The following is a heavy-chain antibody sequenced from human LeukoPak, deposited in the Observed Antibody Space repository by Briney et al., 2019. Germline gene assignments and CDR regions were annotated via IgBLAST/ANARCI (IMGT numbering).Heavy chain of an antibody. D-gene: IGHD3-9*01. CDR2: FNWNGGST. J-gene: IGHJ4*02. CDR1: GFTLVDYR. V-gene: IGHV3-20*04. Sequence: GGALSLSCSASGFTLVDYRMGGVRQAQGKGLEGVSVFNWNGGSTGYAVPVKGHFPSSRDNANNSLYLQMQNLRAEATPSYYCARGGYDILTGYGSGFDYWGQGTLVTVSS. CDR3: ARGGYDILTGYGSGFDY.